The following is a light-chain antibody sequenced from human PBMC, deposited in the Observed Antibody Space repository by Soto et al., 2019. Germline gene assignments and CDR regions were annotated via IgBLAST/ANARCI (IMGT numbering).Light chain of an antibody. CDR1: QSVSSY. Sequence: IVLKQSEATLSLNTGERATLSCRASQSVSSYLAWYQQKPGQAPRLLIYDASNRATGIPARFSGSGSGTDFTLTISSLEPEDFAVYYCQQLSNWPITFGQVTR. CDR3: QQLSNWPIT. CDR2: DAS. J-gene: IGKJ5*01. V-gene: IGKV3-11*01.